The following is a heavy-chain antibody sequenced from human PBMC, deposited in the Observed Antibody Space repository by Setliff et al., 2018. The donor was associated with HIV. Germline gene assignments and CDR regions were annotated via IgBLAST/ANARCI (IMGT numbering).Heavy chain of an antibody. CDR2: IHYSGIS. V-gene: IGHV4-59*11. CDR1: GGSITGHY. D-gene: IGHD3-3*01. CDR3: ARGLSIFGVATPGFYSFMDV. J-gene: IGHJ6*03. Sequence: SETLSLTCTVSGGSITGHYWSWIRQPPGKGLEWIGYIHYSGISNYNHSLKSRVSISLDTSKKQVSLKLNSVPAADTAVYYCARGLSIFGVATPGFYSFMDVWGKGTAVTVSS.